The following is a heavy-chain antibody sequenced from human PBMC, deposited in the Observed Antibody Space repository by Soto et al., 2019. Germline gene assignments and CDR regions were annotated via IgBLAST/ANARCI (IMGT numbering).Heavy chain of an antibody. CDR1: GFTFSSYS. V-gene: IGHV3-48*01. CDR3: ARACCSGGSGRINPFDY. J-gene: IGHJ4*02. Sequence: ESGGGLVQPGGSLRLSCAASGFTFSSYSMNWVRQAPGKGLEWVSYISSSSSTIYYADSVKGRFTISRDNAKNSLYLQMNSLRAEDTAVYYCARACCSGGSGRINPFDYWGQGTLVTVSS. CDR2: ISSSSSTI. D-gene: IGHD2-15*01.